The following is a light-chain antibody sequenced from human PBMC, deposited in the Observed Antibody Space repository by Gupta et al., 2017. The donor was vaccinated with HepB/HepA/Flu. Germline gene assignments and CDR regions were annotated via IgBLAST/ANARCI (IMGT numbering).Light chain of an antibody. CDR2: AAS. CDR1: QDIGTD. Sequence: IEMTQSPSTMSASVGDRVTITCRSSQDIGTDLNWYQQTPGEAPKRLIYAASSLESGVPSRFSGSGSGTDFTLTITSLQPEDFATYYCLQHNSYPRTFGHGTKIDI. J-gene: IGKJ1*01. CDR3: LQHNSYPRT. V-gene: IGKV1-17*01.